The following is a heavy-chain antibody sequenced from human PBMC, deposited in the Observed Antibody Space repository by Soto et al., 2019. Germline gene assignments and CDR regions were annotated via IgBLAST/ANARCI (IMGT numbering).Heavy chain of an antibody. CDR3: ARDLGSCSSTSCRPLDY. V-gene: IGHV4-4*02. D-gene: IGHD2-2*03. CDR2: IYHSGST. J-gene: IGHJ4*02. CDR1: GGSISTITW. Sequence: QVQLRESGPGLVKTSGTLSLTCAVSGGSISTITWWSWVRQPPGKGLQWIGEIYHSGSTNYNPSLKSLVTISVDKSKNQCSLELSSVTAADTAVYYCARDLGSCSSTSCRPLDYWGQGTLVTVSS.